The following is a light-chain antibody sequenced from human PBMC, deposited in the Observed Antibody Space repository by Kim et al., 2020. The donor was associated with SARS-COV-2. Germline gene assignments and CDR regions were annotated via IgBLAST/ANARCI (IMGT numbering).Light chain of an antibody. CDR2: DAS. V-gene: IGKV1-5*01. J-gene: IGKJ1*01. Sequence: DIQMTQSPSTLSASVGDRVTITCRASQSISSWLAWYQQKPEKAPNLLIYDASTLESGVPSRFSGSGSGTEFTLTISSLQPDDFTTYYCQQYNTYPWTFGQGTKVDIK. CDR1: QSISSW. CDR3: QQYNTYPWT.